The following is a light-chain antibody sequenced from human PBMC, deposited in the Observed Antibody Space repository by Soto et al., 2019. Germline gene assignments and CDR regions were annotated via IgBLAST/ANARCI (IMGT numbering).Light chain of an antibody. CDR2: DVS. CDR3: SSCTSSSTPYV. CDR1: SSDVGGYNY. J-gene: IGLJ1*01. Sequence: QSALTQPASVSGSPGQSITISCTGTSSDVGGYNYVSWYQHHPGKAPKLMIYDVSNRPSGVSNRFSGSKSGNTASLTISGLQAEDEADYYCSSCTSSSTPYVFGTGTKLTVL. V-gene: IGLV2-14*03.